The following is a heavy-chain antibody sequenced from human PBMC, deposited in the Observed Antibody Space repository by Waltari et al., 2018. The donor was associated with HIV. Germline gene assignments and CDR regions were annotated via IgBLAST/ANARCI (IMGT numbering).Heavy chain of an antibody. CDR3: ASRVLRFLEWLFDY. CDR1: GGSISSSSYY. D-gene: IGHD3-3*01. J-gene: IGHJ4*02. Sequence: QLQLQESGPGLVKPSETLSLTCTVPGGSISSSSYYWGWIRQPPGKGLEWIGSIYYSGSTYYNPSLKSRVTISVDTSKNQFSLKLSSVTAADTAVYYCASRVLRFLEWLFDYWGQGTLVTVSS. V-gene: IGHV4-39*07. CDR2: IYYSGST.